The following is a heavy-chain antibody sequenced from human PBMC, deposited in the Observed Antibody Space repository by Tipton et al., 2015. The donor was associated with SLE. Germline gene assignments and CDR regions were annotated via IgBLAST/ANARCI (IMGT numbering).Heavy chain of an antibody. CDR1: GGSISSYY. D-gene: IGHD6-19*01. Sequence: TLSLTCTVSGGSISSYYWSWIRQPPGKGLEWIGYIYTSGSTNYNPSLKSRVTISVDTSKNQFSLKLSSVTAADTAVYYCAREPVAGTDYWGQGTLVTVSS. CDR2: IYTSGST. CDR3: AREPVAGTDY. J-gene: IGHJ4*02. V-gene: IGHV4-4*08.